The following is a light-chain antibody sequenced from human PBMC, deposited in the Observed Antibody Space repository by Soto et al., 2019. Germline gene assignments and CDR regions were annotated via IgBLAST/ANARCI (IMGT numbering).Light chain of an antibody. CDR1: QSVFYSSNNKNY. Sequence: DIVMTQSPDSLAVSLGERATINCKSSQSVFYSSNNKNYLAWYQQKPGQPPKLLIYWASTRESGGPDRFSGSGYVTDFTLTISSLQAEDVAVYYCQQYYRPWTFGQGTKVEIK. V-gene: IGKV4-1*01. CDR3: QQYYRPWT. CDR2: WAS. J-gene: IGKJ1*01.